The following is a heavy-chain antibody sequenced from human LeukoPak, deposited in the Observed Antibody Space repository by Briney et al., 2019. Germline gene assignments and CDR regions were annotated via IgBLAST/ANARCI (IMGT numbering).Heavy chain of an antibody. CDR1: GFTFDDYA. D-gene: IGHD1-26*01. CDR3: AKGLSGSYLYYFDY. CDR2: ISWNSGSI. V-gene: IGHV3-9*01. J-gene: IGHJ4*02. Sequence: GGSLRLSCAASGFTFDDYAMHWVRLAPGKGLEWVSGISWNSGSIGYADSVKGRFTISRDNAKNSLYLQMNSLRAEDTALYYCAKGLSGSYLYYFDYWGQGTLVTVSS.